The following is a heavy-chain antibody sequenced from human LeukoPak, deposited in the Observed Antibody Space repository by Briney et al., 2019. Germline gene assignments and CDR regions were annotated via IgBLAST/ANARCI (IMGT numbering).Heavy chain of an antibody. CDR1: GGSISSGSYY. CDR3: ARYGSGSYNNWFDS. J-gene: IGHJ5*01. CDR2: IYTSGST. Sequence: SQTLSLTCTVSGGSISSGSYYWSWIRQPAGKGLEWIGRIYTSGSTNYNPSPKSRVTVSADTSKNQFSLKLSSVTAADTAVYYCARYGSGSYNNWFDSWGQGTLVTVSS. V-gene: IGHV4-61*02. D-gene: IGHD3-10*01.